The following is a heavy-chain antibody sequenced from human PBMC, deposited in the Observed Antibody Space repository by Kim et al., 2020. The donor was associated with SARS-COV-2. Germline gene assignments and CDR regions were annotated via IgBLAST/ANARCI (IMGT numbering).Heavy chain of an antibody. J-gene: IGHJ4*02. D-gene: IGHD4-17*01. Sequence: ESLKISCKGSGYRFTSYWITWVRQMPGKGLEWMGRIDPSDSYTNYSPSFQGHVTISADKSISTAYLQWSSLKASDTAMYYCARDYGDLQRGLDYWGQGTLVTVSS. V-gene: IGHV5-10-1*01. CDR3: ARDYGDLQRGLDY. CDR2: IDPSDSYT. CDR1: GYRFTSYW.